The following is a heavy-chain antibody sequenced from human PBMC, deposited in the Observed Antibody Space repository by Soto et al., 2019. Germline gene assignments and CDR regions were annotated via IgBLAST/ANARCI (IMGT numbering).Heavy chain of an antibody. CDR3: AKDPPRYSSSSYYYYGMDV. Sequence: GGSLRLSCAASGFTFSSYAMSWVRQAPGKGLEWVSAISGSGGSTYYADSVKGRFTISRDNSKNTLYLQMNSLRAEDTAVYYCAKDPPRYSSSSYYYYGMDVWGQGTTVTVSS. CDR2: ISGSGGST. D-gene: IGHD6-6*01. J-gene: IGHJ6*02. CDR1: GFTFSSYA. V-gene: IGHV3-23*01.